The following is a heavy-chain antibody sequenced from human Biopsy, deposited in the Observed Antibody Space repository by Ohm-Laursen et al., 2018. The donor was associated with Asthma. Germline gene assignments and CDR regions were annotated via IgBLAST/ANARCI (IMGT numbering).Heavy chain of an antibody. CDR1: GGTFSRYA. J-gene: IGHJ6*02. CDR2: IIPIFGTS. V-gene: IGHV1-69*13. Sequence: SVKVSCKASGGTFSRYAISWVRQAPGQGLEWMGGIIPIFGTSNYAQKFQGRATFTADESTSSAYMELSSLRSEGSAVYYCAREVSTVDYGYYYFVMDVWGQGTTVTVSS. CDR3: AREVSTVDYGYYYFVMDV. D-gene: IGHD4-17*01.